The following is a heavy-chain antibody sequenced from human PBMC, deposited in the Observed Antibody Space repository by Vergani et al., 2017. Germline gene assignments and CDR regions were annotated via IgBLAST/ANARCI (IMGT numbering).Heavy chain of an antibody. J-gene: IGHJ6*02. CDR3: AKVLPIVVVPAARGYYYYGMDV. CDR2: IRYDGSNK. D-gene: IGHD2-2*01. CDR1: GFTFSSYG. Sequence: QVQLVESGGGVVQPGGSLRLSCAASGFTFSSYGMHWVRQAPGKGLEGVAFIRYDGSNKYYADSVKGRFTISRDNSKNTLYLPMNSLRAEDTAVYYCAKVLPIVVVPAARGYYYYGMDVWGQGTTVTVSS. V-gene: IGHV3-30*02.